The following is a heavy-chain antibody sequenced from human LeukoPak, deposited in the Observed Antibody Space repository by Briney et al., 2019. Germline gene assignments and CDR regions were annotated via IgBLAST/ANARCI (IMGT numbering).Heavy chain of an antibody. J-gene: IGHJ4*02. CDR3: ARAIVVVVAATYYFDY. D-gene: IGHD2-15*01. V-gene: IGHV3-7*04. CDR2: IKQDGSEK. CDR1: GFTFSSYW. Sequence: PGGSLRLSCAASGFTFSSYWMSWVRQAPGKGLEWVANIKQDGSEKYYVDSVKGRFTISRDNAKNSLYLQMNSLRAEDTAVYYCARAIVVVVAATYYFDYWGQGTLVTVSS.